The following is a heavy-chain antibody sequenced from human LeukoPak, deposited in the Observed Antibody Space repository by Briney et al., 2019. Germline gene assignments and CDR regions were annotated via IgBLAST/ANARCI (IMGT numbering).Heavy chain of an antibody. J-gene: IGHJ3*02. V-gene: IGHV3-7*01. CDR1: GFTFSSYN. D-gene: IGHD3-22*01. CDR2: IKQDGSEK. Sequence: SGGTLRLSCVAAGFTFSSYNINWVRQAPGKGLEWVANIKQDGSEKYYVDSVKGRFTISRDNAKNSLYLQMNSLRAEDTAVYYCARAFMYYYDSSGEHNAFDIWGQGTMVTVSS. CDR3: ARAFMYYYDSSGEHNAFDI.